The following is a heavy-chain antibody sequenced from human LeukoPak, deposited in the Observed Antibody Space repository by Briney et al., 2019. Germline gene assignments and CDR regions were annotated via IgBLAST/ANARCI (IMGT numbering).Heavy chain of an antibody. CDR3: ARPNSPSLGNDAFDI. Sequence: SETLSLTCAVYGGSFSGYYWSWIRQPPGKGLEWIGYIYYSGSTNYNPSLRSRVTISVDTSKNQFSLKLRSVTAADTAVYYCARPNSPSLGNDAFDIWGQGTMVTVSS. D-gene: IGHD4-23*01. CDR1: GGSFSGYY. V-gene: IGHV4-59*08. CDR2: IYYSGST. J-gene: IGHJ3*02.